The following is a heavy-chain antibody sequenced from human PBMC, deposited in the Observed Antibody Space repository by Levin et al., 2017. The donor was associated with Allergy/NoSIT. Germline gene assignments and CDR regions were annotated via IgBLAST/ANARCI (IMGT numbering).Heavy chain of an antibody. D-gene: IGHD6-13*01. V-gene: IGHV6-1*01. CDR3: ARGGRPYSSSWYGVDY. CDR1: GDSFSSNSAA. CDR2: TYYRSKWYN. Sequence: SQTLSLTCAISGDSFSSNSAAWNWIRQSPSRGLEWLGRTYYRSKWYNDYAVSVKSRITINPDTSKNQFSLQLNSVTPEDTAVYYCARGGRPYSSSWYGVDYWGQGTLVTVSS. J-gene: IGHJ4*02.